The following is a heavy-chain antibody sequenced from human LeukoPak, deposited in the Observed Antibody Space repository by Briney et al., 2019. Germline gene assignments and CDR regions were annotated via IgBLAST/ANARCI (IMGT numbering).Heavy chain of an antibody. CDR3: EKESAPAPFDY. CDR2: ISWNSGSI. D-gene: IGHD1-14*01. J-gene: IGHJ4*02. Sequence: GGSLRLSCAASGFTFDDYAMHWVRQAPGKGLEWVSGISWNSGSIGYADSVKGRFTISRDNAKNSLYLQMNSLRAEDTALYYCEKESAPAPFDYWGQETLVTVSS. CDR1: GFTFDDYA. V-gene: IGHV3-9*01.